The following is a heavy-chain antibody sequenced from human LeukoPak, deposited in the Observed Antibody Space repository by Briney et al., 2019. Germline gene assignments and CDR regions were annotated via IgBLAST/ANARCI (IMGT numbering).Heavy chain of an antibody. CDR3: AKDLDPFVVVVAATHADAFDI. CDR2: IRYDGSNK. D-gene: IGHD2-15*01. V-gene: IGHV3-30*02. Sequence: GGSLRLSCAASGFTFSSYGMHWVRQAPGKGLEWVAIIRYDGSNKYYADSVKGRFTISRDNSKNTLYLQMNSLRAEDTAVYYCAKDLDPFVVVVAATHADAFDIWGQGTMVTVSS. CDR1: GFTFSSYG. J-gene: IGHJ3*02.